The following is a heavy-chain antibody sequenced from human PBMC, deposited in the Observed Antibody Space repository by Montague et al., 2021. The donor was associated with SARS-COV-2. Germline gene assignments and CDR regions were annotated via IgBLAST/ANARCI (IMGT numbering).Heavy chain of an antibody. CDR2: IHHGGST. J-gene: IGHJ6*03. V-gene: IGHV4-34*01. CDR1: GGSFSTYS. D-gene: IGHD3-10*01. Sequence: SETLSLTCAVHGGSFSTYSWKWIRQPPGKGLEWIGEIHHGGSTNYNPSLKSRVTISADTSKNQFSLKLTSVAAADTAVYYCARLGDGVVPSPILGFGPYFSNYYIDVWGKGTTVTVSS. CDR3: ARLGDGVVPSPILGFGPYFSNYYIDV.